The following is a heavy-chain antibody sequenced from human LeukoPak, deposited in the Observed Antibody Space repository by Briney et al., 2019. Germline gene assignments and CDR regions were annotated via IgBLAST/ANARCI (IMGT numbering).Heavy chain of an antibody. D-gene: IGHD3-3*01. J-gene: IGHJ3*02. Sequence: ASVKVSCKASGYTFTSYGISWVRQAPGQGLEWMGWISAYNGNTNYAQKLQGRVTMTRDTSTSTVYMELSSLRSEDTAVYYCARDHRQYDFWSGYYLSGDAFDIWGQGTMVTVSS. V-gene: IGHV1-18*01. CDR2: ISAYNGNT. CDR1: GYTFTSYG. CDR3: ARDHRQYDFWSGYYLSGDAFDI.